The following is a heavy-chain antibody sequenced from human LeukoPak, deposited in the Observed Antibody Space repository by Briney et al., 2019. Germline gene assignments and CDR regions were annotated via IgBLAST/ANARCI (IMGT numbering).Heavy chain of an antibody. D-gene: IGHD3-16*02. CDR2: ISGSSSYI. CDR3: ARVPAGVIGMKDAFDI. Sequence: GGSLRLSCAASGFTFSSYSMNWVRQAPGKGLEWVSSISGSSSYIYYADSVKGRFTISRHNAKNPLYPQMNSLRAEDTAVYYCARVPAGVIGMKDAFDIWGQGTMVTVSS. CDR1: GFTFSSYS. V-gene: IGHV3-21*01. J-gene: IGHJ3*02.